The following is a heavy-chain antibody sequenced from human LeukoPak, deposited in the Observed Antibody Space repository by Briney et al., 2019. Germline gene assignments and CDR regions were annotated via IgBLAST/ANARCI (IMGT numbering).Heavy chain of an antibody. D-gene: IGHD6-19*01. Sequence: GGSLRLSCAASGFTFSSYAMSWVRQAPGKGLEWVSAISGSGGSTYYADSVKGRSTISRDNSKNTLYLQTNSLRAEDTAVYYCAIAVAGYFDYWGQGTLVTVSS. J-gene: IGHJ4*02. CDR1: GFTFSSYA. CDR3: AIAVAGYFDY. CDR2: ISGSGGST. V-gene: IGHV3-23*01.